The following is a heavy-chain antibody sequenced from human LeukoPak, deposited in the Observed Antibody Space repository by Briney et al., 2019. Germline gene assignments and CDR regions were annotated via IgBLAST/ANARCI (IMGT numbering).Heavy chain of an antibody. V-gene: IGHV1-8*02. J-gene: IGHJ3*02. Sequence: ASVKVSCKASGYTFTGYYMHWVRQAPGQGLEGMGWINPNSGNTGYAQKFQGRVTMTRNTYISTAYMELSSLRSEDTAVYYCARGLPYLRGGDAFDIWGQGTMVTVSS. D-gene: IGHD3-16*01. CDR2: INPNSGNT. CDR1: GYTFTGYY. CDR3: ARGLPYLRGGDAFDI.